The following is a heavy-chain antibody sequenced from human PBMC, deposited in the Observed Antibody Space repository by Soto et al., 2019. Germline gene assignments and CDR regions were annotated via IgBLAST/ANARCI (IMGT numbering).Heavy chain of an antibody. CDR1: GGSISSYY. Sequence: SETLSLTGTVSGGSISSYYWIWIRQPAGKVLEWIGRIYTSGSTNYNPSLKSRVTMSVDTSKNQFSLKLYSVTAADTAVYYCARGAYYGRSDYWGPGTLVTVSS. CDR3: ARGAYYGRSDY. V-gene: IGHV4-4*07. CDR2: IYTSGST. J-gene: IGHJ4*02. D-gene: IGHD3-10*01.